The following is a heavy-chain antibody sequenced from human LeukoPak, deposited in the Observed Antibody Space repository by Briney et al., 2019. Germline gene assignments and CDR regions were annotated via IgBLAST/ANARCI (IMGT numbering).Heavy chain of an antibody. J-gene: IGHJ4*02. V-gene: IGHV6-1*01. CDR3: ARDIVSIGAIAAAGDYFDY. D-gene: IGHD6-13*01. Sequence: SQTLSLTCAISGDSVSSNSAAWNWIRQSPSRGLEWLGRTYYRSKWYNDYAVSVKSRITINPDTSKNQFSLQLNSVTPEDTAVYYCARDIVSIGAIAAAGDYFDYWGQGTLVTVSS. CDR2: TYYRSKWYN. CDR1: GDSVSSNSAA.